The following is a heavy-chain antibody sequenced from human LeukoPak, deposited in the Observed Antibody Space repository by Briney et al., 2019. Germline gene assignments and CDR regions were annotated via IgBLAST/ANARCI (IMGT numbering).Heavy chain of an antibody. CDR3: ARDQRYGPLSGMDV. CDR1: GGSFSGYY. V-gene: IGHV4-34*01. Sequence: SETLSLTCAVYGGSFSGYYWSWIRQPPGKGLEWIGEINHSGSTNYNPSLKSRVTISVDTSKNQFSLKLSSVTAADTAVYYCARDQRYGPLSGMDVWGQGTTVTVSS. J-gene: IGHJ6*02. CDR2: INHSGST. D-gene: IGHD5-18*01.